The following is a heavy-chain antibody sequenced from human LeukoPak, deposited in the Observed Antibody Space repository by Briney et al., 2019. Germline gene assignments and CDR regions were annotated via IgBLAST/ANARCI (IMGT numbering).Heavy chain of an antibody. Sequence: PSETLSLTCTVSGGSITGYYWSWIRQPPGKGLEWIGYIYYSGNTNYNPSLKSRVTMSVDTSKNQFSPKLSSVTAADTAVYYCARGRYGAYDYWGQGTLVTVSS. CDR3: ARGRYGAYDY. CDR2: IYYSGNT. D-gene: IGHD1-1*01. CDR1: GGSITGYY. V-gene: IGHV4-59*12. J-gene: IGHJ4*02.